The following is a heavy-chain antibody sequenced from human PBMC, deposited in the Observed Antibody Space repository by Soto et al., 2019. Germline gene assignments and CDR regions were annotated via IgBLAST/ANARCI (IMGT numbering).Heavy chain of an antibody. J-gene: IGHJ5*01. CDR2: IYKSGTT. Sequence: PSETLSLTCTVSGGSISSGDYYWSWIRQPPGKGLEWIGYIYKSGTTYYNPSLKSRSRVIISIDTSKNQFSLNVTSVTAADTATYYCARGSLPDGVWFDPWGQGTLVTVSS. D-gene: IGHD2-8*01. CDR1: GGSISSGDYY. CDR3: ARGSLPDGVWFDP. V-gene: IGHV4-31*03.